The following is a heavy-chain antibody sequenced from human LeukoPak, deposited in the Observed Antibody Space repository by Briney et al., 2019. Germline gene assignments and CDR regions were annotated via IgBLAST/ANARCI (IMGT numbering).Heavy chain of an antibody. CDR3: ARGATTADAFDI. D-gene: IGHD5-24*01. Sequence: GASVKVSCKASRYTFTSYDINWVRQATGQGLEWMGWMNPNSGNTGYAQKFQGRVTITRNTSISTAHMELSSLRSEDSAVYYCARGATTADAFDIWGQGTMVTVSS. J-gene: IGHJ3*02. CDR2: MNPNSGNT. V-gene: IGHV1-8*03. CDR1: RYTFTSYD.